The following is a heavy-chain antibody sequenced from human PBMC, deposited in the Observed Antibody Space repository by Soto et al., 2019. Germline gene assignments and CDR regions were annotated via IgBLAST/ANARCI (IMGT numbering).Heavy chain of an antibody. D-gene: IGHD2-21*02. CDR3: ARVGPYCGGDCYSPPP. J-gene: IGHJ5*02. CDR1: GYSIRNGYY. V-gene: IGHV4-38-2*02. CDR2: IYHSGST. Sequence: SETLSLTCTVSGYSIRNGYYWGWIRQPPGKGLEWIGTIYHSGSTYYNPSLKSRVTISVDASENHFSLKLSSVTAADTAVYYCARVGPYCGGDCYSPPPWGQGTLVTAPQ.